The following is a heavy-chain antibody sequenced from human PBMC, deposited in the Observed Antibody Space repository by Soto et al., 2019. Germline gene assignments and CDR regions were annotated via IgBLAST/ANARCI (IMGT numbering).Heavy chain of an antibody. CDR3: ARHRNFNFWSGPLPGESDP. CDR2: IFYGGHP. J-gene: IGHJ5*02. V-gene: IGHV4-39*01. Sequence: TLSLTCPGSGGSVTTNNYYWGWIRQPPGKGLEWIGTIFYGGHPYYNPSLKSRVSISVDPSKNQFSLNLISVTAADTAVYYCARHRNFNFWSGPLPGESDPWGQGTLVTVSS. D-gene: IGHD3-3*01. CDR1: GGSVTTNNYY.